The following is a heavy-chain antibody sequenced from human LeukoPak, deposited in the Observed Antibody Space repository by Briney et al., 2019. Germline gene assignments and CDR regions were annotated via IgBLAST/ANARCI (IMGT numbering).Heavy chain of an antibody. CDR2: IYTSGST. D-gene: IGHD1-1*01. CDR3: ARDKSGRADNWFDP. CDR1: GGSISSYY. Sequence: SETLSLTCTVSGGSISSYYWSWIRQPAGKGLEWIGRIYTSGSTNYNPSLKSRVTMSVDTSKNQVSLKLTSVTAADTAVYYCARDKSGRADNWFDPWGPGTLVTVSS. V-gene: IGHV4-4*07. J-gene: IGHJ5*02.